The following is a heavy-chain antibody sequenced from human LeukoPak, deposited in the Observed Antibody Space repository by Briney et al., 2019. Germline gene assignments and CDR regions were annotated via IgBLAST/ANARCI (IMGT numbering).Heavy chain of an antibody. V-gene: IGHV3-53*01. CDR1: GFTVSSNY. J-gene: IGHJ3*01. CDR3: AKPGIAVPGGYDX. CDR2: IYSGGST. D-gene: IGHD6-19*01. Sequence: GGSLRLSCAASGFTVSSNYMSWVRQAPGKGLEWVSVIYSGGSTYYADSVKGRFTISRDNSKNTLYLQMNSLGVEDTAVYYCAKPGIAVPGGYDXXXQGTMVTVSS.